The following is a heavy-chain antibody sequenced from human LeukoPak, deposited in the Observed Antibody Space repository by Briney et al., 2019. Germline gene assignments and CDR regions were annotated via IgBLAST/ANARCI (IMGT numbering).Heavy chain of an antibody. CDR3: ARAKYRSRWYPDALDI. CDR2: ISYDGSNK. V-gene: IGHV3-30-3*01. Sequence: GGSLRLSCAASGFTFSSYAMHWVRQAPGKGLEWVAVISYDGSNKYYADSVKGRFTISRDNSKNTLYLQMNSLRAEDTAVYYCARAKYRSRWYPDALDIWGQGTMVTVSS. D-gene: IGHD6-13*01. CDR1: GFTFSSYA. J-gene: IGHJ3*02.